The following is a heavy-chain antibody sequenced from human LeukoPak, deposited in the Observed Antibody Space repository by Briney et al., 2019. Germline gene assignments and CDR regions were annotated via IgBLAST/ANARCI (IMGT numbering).Heavy chain of an antibody. D-gene: IGHD6-13*01. Sequence: GGSLRLSCAASGFTFSNYNMNWVRQAPGKGLEWVSSISSSSNYIYYADSMKGRFTISRDNAKNSLYLQMNSLRAEDTAVYFCARATGYDATFDYWGQGTLVTVSS. CDR3: ARATGYDATFDY. CDR1: GFTFSNYN. J-gene: IGHJ4*02. CDR2: ISSSSNYI. V-gene: IGHV3-21*01.